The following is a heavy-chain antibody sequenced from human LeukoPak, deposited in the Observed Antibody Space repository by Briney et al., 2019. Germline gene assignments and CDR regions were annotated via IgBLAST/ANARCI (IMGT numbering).Heavy chain of an antibody. CDR1: GFTFSGSA. Sequence: GGSLKLSCAASGFTFSGSAMHWVRQAPGKGLEWVSVIYSGGSTYYADSVKGRFTISRDNSKNTLYLQMNSLRAEDTAVYYCARDEPYGLWGQGTLVTVSS. CDR3: ARDEPYGL. J-gene: IGHJ4*02. CDR2: IYSGGST. V-gene: IGHV3-66*01. D-gene: IGHD4-17*01.